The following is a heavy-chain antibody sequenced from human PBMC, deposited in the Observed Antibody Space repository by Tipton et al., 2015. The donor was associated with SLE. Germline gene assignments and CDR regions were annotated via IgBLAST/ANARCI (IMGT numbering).Heavy chain of an antibody. CDR3: AIEMSAYDFWSGGDRYYYMDV. CDR1: GYSISSGYY. Sequence: TLSLTCTVSGYSISSGYYWGWIRQPPGKGLEWIGEINHSGSTNYNPSLKSRVTISVDTSKNQFSLKLSSVTAADTAVYYCAIEMSAYDFWSGGDRYYYMDVWGKGTTVTVSS. V-gene: IGHV4-38-2*02. CDR2: INHSGST. D-gene: IGHD3-3*01. J-gene: IGHJ6*03.